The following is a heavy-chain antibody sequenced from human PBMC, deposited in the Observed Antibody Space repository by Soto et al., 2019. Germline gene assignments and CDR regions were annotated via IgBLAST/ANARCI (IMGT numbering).Heavy chain of an antibody. CDR3: PRSTLVWLLVLDF. Sequence: QVELVESGGGVVQPGRSLRLSCEASGFTFRSYGMSWVRQAPGKGLEWVAVLWPDGSHETYADSVKGRFTISRDNSKNTVFLQMNSLRAEDTAVYYCPRSTLVWLLVLDFWGQGTQVTVSS. J-gene: IGHJ4*02. CDR1: GFTFRSYG. D-gene: IGHD3-3*01. CDR2: LWPDGSHE. V-gene: IGHV3-33*01.